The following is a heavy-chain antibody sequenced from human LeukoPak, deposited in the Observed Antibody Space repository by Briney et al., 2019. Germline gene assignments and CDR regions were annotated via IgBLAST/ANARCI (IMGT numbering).Heavy chain of an antibody. D-gene: IGHD2-2*01. J-gene: IGHJ5*02. CDR1: GFTFSSYG. CDR3: ARGHIVVVPAAKNWFDP. V-gene: IGHV3-23*01. CDR2: ISGSGGST. Sequence: PGGSLRLSCAASGFTFSSYGMSWVRQAPGKGLEWVSAISGSGGSTYYADSVKGRFTISRGNSKNTLYLQMNSLRAEDTAVYYCARGHIVVVPAAKNWFDPWGQGTLVTVSS.